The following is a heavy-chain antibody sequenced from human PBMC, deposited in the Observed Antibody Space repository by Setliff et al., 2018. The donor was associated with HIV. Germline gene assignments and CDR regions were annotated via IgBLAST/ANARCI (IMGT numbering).Heavy chain of an antibody. Sequence: SETLSLTCAVYGGSFSGYYWNWIRQSPGKGLEWIGEITHSGSTNYNPSLKSRVTISLDTSNNQFSLNLNSVTAADTAVYYCARGGPTVAFGLDVWGQGTTVTV. CDR2: ITHSGST. V-gene: IGHV4-34*01. CDR3: ARGGPTVAFGLDV. CDR1: GGSFSGYY. D-gene: IGHD4-17*01. J-gene: IGHJ6*02.